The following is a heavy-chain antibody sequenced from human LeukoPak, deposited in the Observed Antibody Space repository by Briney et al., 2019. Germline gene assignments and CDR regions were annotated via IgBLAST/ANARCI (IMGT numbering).Heavy chain of an antibody. V-gene: IGHV1-46*01. CDR2: INPSGGST. D-gene: IGHD3-22*01. Sequence: ASVKVSCKASGYTFTSYYMHWVRQAPGQGLEWMGIINPSGGSTSYAQKFQGRVTMTRDTSTSTVYMELSSLRSEDTAVYYCARDHYDSSGYYPTDAFDIWGQGTMVTVSS. J-gene: IGHJ3*02. CDR3: ARDHYDSSGYYPTDAFDI. CDR1: GYTFTSYY.